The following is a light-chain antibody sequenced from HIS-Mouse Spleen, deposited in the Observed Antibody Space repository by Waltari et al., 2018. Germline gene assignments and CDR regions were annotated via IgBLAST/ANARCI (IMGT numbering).Light chain of an antibody. J-gene: IGLJ1*01. Sequence: QSALTQPRSVSGSPGQSVTISCTGTSSDVGGYNYLSWYQQHPGKAPKLMIYDVSKRPSGVPDSFSGSKSGNTASLTISGLQAEDEADYYCCSYAGSYTGVFGTGTKVTVL. V-gene: IGLV2-11*01. CDR1: SSDVGGYNY. CDR3: CSYAGSYTGV. CDR2: DVS.